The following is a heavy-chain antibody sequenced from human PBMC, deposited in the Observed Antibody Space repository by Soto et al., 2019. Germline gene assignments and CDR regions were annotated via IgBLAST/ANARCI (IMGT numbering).Heavy chain of an antibody. CDR3: AREGKRVPFSSGLAYFDY. CDR2: INPNSGGT. V-gene: IGHV1-2*02. D-gene: IGHD6-19*01. Sequence: QVQLVQSGAEVKKPGASVKVSCKASGYTFTGYYMHWVRQAPGQGLEWMGWINPNSGGTNYAQKLQGRVTMTRDTSISTAYMELSRLRYDDTAVYYCAREGKRVPFSSGLAYFDYWGQGTLFTVSS. J-gene: IGHJ4*02. CDR1: GYTFTGYY.